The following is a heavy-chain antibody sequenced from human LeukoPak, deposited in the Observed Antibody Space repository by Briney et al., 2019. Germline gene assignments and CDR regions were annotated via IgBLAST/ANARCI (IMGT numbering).Heavy chain of an antibody. D-gene: IGHD4-17*01. CDR2: ISYSSSYI. CDR3: ARIAVTYTFDY. CDR1: GFTFSNYN. V-gene: IGHV3-21*01. J-gene: IGHJ4*02. Sequence: GGSLRLSCAASGFTFSNYNMNWVRQAPGKGLEWVSSISYSSSYIYYADSAKGRFTISRDNAKNSLYLQMNSLRAEDTAVYYCARIAVTYTFDYWGQGTLVTVSS.